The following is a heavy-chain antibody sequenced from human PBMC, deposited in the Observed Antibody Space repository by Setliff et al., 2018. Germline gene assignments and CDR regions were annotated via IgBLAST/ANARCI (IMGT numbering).Heavy chain of an antibody. D-gene: IGHD3-3*02. J-gene: IGHJ6*04. CDR3: ARDGLGAFSLRSMDV. CDR2: IYYTGTA. V-gene: IGHV4-39*07. CDR1: GDSISSTSYQ. Sequence: SETLSLTCTVSGDSISSTSYQWGWVRQPPGKGLEWIGSIYYTGTAYYNPSLKSRVTISLDTSRNQFSLQLSSVTAADTAVYYCARDGLGAFSLRSMDVWGKGTTVTVSS.